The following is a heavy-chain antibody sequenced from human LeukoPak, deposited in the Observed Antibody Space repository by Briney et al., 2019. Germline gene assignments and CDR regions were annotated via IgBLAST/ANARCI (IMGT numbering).Heavy chain of an antibody. Sequence: GGSLRLSCAASGFTVGSNYMSWVRQAPGEGLEWVAIISSGGNTYYADSVKGRFTISRDNSKNTLYLQMNSLRAEDTAVYYCAGDRATSYFDYWGQGALVTISS. J-gene: IGHJ4*02. V-gene: IGHV3-53*01. CDR3: AGDRATSYFDY. D-gene: IGHD1-26*01. CDR2: ISSGGNT. CDR1: GFTVGSNY.